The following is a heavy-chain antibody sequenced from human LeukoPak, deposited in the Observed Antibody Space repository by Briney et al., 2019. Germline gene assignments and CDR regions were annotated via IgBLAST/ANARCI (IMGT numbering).Heavy chain of an antibody. CDR1: GFTFSSYT. CDR2: ISSSSSYI. CDR3: ARGYCSTTSCYFP. V-gene: IGHV3-21*01. D-gene: IGHD2-2*01. Sequence: PGGSLRLSCAASGFTFSSYTMNWVRQAPGKGLEWVSSISSSSSYIYYADSVKGRFTISRDNAKNSLYLQMNSLRAEDTDVYYCARGYCSTTSCYFPWGQGTLVTVSS. J-gene: IGHJ5*02.